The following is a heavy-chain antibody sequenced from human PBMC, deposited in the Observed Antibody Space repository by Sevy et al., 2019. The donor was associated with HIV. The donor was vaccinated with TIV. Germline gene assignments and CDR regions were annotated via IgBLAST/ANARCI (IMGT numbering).Heavy chain of an antibody. D-gene: IGHD5-12*01. V-gene: IGHV1-69*13. CDR1: GDTFGNYA. CDR3: ARSNPDGYNYSYYYGMDV. CDR2: IIPVFGSA. Sequence: SVRVSCKASGDTFGNYAIAWVRQAPGQGLEWVGGIIPVFGSANSAQKFQDRVTITADVSTSTAYMELRRLRSEDTAVYYCARSNPDGYNYSYYYGMDVWGQGTTVTVSS. J-gene: IGHJ6*02.